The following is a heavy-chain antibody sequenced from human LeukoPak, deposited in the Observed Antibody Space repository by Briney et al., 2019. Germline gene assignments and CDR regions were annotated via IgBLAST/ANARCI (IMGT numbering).Heavy chain of an antibody. V-gene: IGHV1-2*02. J-gene: IGHJ4*02. D-gene: IGHD6-6*01. CDR1: GYTFPGYY. CDR2: INPNSGGT. Sequence: AASVKVSCKASGYTFPGYYMHWVRQAPGQGLEWMGWINPNSGGTNYAQKLQGRVTMTRDTSISTAYMELSRLRSDDTAVYYCAREHSSSSGKVFDYWGQGTLVTVSS. CDR3: AREHSSSSGKVFDY.